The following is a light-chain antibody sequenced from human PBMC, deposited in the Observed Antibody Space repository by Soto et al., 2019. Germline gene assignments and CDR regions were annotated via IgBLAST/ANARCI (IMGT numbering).Light chain of an antibody. Sequence: EIVLTQSPATLSLSPGERATLSCRASQNVANYLDWYQQKPGQAPRLLLYDASNRATGIPARFSGSGSGTEFTLTISSLQSEDFAVYYCQQYNNWPPITFGQGTRLEIK. CDR1: QNVANY. CDR3: QQYNNWPPIT. CDR2: DAS. J-gene: IGKJ5*01. V-gene: IGKV3D-15*01.